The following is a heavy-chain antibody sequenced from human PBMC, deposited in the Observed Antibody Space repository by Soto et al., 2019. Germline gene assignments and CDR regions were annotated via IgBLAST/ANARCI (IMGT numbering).Heavy chain of an antibody. Sequence: QVQLVQSGAEVKKPGSSVKVSCKASGGTFSSYAISWVRQAPGQGLEWMGGIIPIPGTANYAQKFQGRVTITADESTITAYMELSSLRSEDTAVYYCARSHGSSTSLEIYYYYYYGMDVWGQGTTVTVSS. CDR2: IIPIPGTA. D-gene: IGHD2-2*01. V-gene: IGHV1-69*01. CDR3: ARSHGSSTSLEIYYYYYYGMDV. J-gene: IGHJ6*02. CDR1: GGTFSSYA.